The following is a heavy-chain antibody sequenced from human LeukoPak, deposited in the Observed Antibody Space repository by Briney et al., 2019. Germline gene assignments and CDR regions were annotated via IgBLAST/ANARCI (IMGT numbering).Heavy chain of an antibody. Sequence: PGGSLRLSCAASGFTFSSYGMSWVRQAPGKGLEWVSAISGSGGSTYCADSVKGRFTISRDNSKNTLYLQMNSLRAEDMAVYYCASGIQLWLSWGQGTLVTVSS. V-gene: IGHV3-23*01. CDR1: GFTFSSYG. CDR2: ISGSGGST. CDR3: ASGIQLWLS. J-gene: IGHJ4*02. D-gene: IGHD5-18*01.